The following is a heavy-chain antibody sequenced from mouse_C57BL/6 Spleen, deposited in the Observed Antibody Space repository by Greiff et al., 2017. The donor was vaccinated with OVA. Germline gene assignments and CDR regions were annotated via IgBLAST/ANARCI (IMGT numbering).Heavy chain of an antibody. CDR3: ARSVYDFRGY. Sequence: QVQLQQPGAELVMPGASVKLSCKASGYTFTSYWMHWVKQRPGQGLEWIGEIDPSDSYTNYNQKFKGKSTLTVDKSSSTAYLQLSSLTTADSAVYYCARSVYDFRGYWGQGTTLTVSS. D-gene: IGHD2-4*01. CDR2: IDPSDSYT. V-gene: IGHV1-69*01. J-gene: IGHJ2*01. CDR1: GYTFTSYW.